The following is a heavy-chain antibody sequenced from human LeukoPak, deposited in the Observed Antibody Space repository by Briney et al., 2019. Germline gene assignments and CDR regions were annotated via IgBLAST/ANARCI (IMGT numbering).Heavy chain of an antibody. J-gene: IGHJ5*02. CDR3: ARPSGTSCFDP. V-gene: IGHV4-34*01. Sequence: GSLRLSCAASGFTFSNYWMCWVRQPPGKGLEWIGEINHSGSTNYNPSLKSRVAISVDTSKNQFSLKLSSVTAADTAVYYCARPSGTSCFDPWGQGTLVTVSS. CDR1: GFTFSNYW. D-gene: IGHD1-26*01. CDR2: INHSGST.